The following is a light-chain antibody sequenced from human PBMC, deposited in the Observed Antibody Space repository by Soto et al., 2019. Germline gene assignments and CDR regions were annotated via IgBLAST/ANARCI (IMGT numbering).Light chain of an antibody. CDR2: EVS. Sequence: QSALTQPASVSGSPGQSITISCTGTSSDVGGYNYVSWYQQHPGKAPKLMIYEVSNRPSGVSNRFSGSKSGNTASLTISGLQSEDEADYYCSSDTSNSAVLFGGGTKLTVL. J-gene: IGLJ2*01. CDR3: SSDTSNSAVL. V-gene: IGLV2-14*01. CDR1: SSDVGGYNY.